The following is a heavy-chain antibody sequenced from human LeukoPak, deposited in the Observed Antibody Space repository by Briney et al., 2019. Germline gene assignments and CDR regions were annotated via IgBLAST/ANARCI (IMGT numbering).Heavy chain of an antibody. J-gene: IGHJ4*01. CDR1: GFTFSSYE. D-gene: IGHD6-19*01. Sequence: GGSLRLSCAASGFTFSSYEMNWVRQAPDKGLEWVSYISNSGSDKYYADSVKGRFTISRDNAKNSLYLHMNSLRAEDTAVYYCARAPSSSNLLVFDYWGHGTLVTVSS. CDR2: ISNSGSDK. CDR3: ARAPSSSNLLVFDY. V-gene: IGHV3-48*03.